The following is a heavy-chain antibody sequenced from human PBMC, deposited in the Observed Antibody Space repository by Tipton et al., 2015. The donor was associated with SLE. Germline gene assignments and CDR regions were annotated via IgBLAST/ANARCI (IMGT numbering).Heavy chain of an antibody. Sequence: TLSLTCTVSGGSISSHYWSWIRQPPGKGLEWIGYIYYSGSTNYNPSLKSRVTISVDTSKNQFSLKLSSVTAADTAVYYCARQFIQYLADPFDNWGQGTLVTVSS. D-gene: IGHD4-11*01. CDR3: ARQFIQYLADPFDN. V-gene: IGHV4-59*11. J-gene: IGHJ4*02. CDR2: IYYSGST. CDR1: GGSISSHY.